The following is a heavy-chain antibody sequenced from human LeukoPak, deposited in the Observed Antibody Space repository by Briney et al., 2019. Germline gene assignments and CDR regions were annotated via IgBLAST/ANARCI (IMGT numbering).Heavy chain of an antibody. D-gene: IGHD6-19*01. CDR1: GFTFSSYG. Sequence: PGRSLRLSCAASGFTFSSYGMHWGRQAPGKGLEWVAVISYDGSNKYYADSVKGRFTTSRDNAKNSLYLQMNSLRDEDTAVYYCARDSEQWLFDYWGQGALVTVSS. CDR2: ISYDGSNK. J-gene: IGHJ4*02. CDR3: ARDSEQWLFDY. V-gene: IGHV3-30*03.